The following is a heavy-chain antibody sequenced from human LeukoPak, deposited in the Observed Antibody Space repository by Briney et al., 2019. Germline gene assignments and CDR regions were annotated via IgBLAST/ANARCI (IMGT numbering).Heavy chain of an antibody. CDR1: GYTFTGYY. J-gene: IGHJ4*02. V-gene: IGHV1-2*02. CDR3: ATLYSSGSYYFDY. Sequence: ASVKVSCKASGYTFTGYYMHWVRQAPGQGLEWMGWINPNSGGTNYAQKFQGRVTMTRDTSISTTYMELSRLRSDDTAVYCCATLYSSGSYYFDYWGQGTLVTVSS. D-gene: IGHD6-19*01. CDR2: INPNSGGT.